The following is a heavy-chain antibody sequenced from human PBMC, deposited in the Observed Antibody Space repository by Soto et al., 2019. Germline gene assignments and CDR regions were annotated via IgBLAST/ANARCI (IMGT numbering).Heavy chain of an antibody. Sequence: LLVESGGGFVQPGGYLRLSCVASGFTFSHAWMDWVRQAPGKGLEWVGRIKSISDGETTNYAASVAGRFTISRDDSKNTLFLHVNSLKTEDTGVYYCTRRIAVAGTYYFDSWGQGTLVTVSS. CDR2: IKSISDGETT. J-gene: IGHJ4*02. V-gene: IGHV3-15*07. D-gene: IGHD6-19*01. CDR1: GFTFSHAW. CDR3: TRRIAVAGTYYFDS.